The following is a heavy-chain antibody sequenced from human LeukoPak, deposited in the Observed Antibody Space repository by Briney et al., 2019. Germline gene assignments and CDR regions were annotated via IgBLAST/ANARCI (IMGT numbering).Heavy chain of an antibody. CDR2: ISGSGGST. J-gene: IGHJ4*02. D-gene: IGHD3-3*01. CDR1: GFTFDDYA. V-gene: IGHV3-23*01. CDR3: AKDFITYYDFWSGYPYYFDY. Sequence: PGGSLRLSCAASGFTFDDYAMHWVRHAPGKGLEWVSAISGSGGSTYYADSVKGRFTISRDNSKNTLYLQMNSLRAEDTAVYYCAKDFITYYDFWSGYPYYFDYWGQGTLVTVSS.